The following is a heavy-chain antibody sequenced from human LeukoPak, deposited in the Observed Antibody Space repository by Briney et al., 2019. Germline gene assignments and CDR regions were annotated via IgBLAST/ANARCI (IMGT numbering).Heavy chain of an antibody. V-gene: IGHV3-20*04. J-gene: IGHJ4*02. Sequence: GGSLRLSRAASGFTFDDYGMSWVRQAPGKGLEWVSSINWNGGSRGYADSVKGRFTISGDNAKNSLYLQMNSLRADDTAVYYCARDEATMVRGHDYWGQGTLVTVSS. CDR2: INWNGGSR. CDR3: ARDEATMVRGHDY. CDR1: GFTFDDYG. D-gene: IGHD3-10*01.